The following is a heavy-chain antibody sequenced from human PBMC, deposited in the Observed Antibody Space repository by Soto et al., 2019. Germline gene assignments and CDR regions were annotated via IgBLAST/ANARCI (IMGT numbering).Heavy chain of an antibody. Sequence: GGSLRLSCAASGFKFSNYAMSWVRQAPGKGLEWVSLISATGGGTYYADSVKGRFTISRDNSHNTLYLQVHSLTAEDAAVYYCAKDRRAGANSAFYFDFCGQRAQLTVSS. CDR3: AKDRRAGANSAFYFDF. CDR1: GFKFSNYA. V-gene: IGHV3-23*01. CDR2: ISATGGGT. D-gene: IGHD2-15*01. J-gene: IGHJ4*02.